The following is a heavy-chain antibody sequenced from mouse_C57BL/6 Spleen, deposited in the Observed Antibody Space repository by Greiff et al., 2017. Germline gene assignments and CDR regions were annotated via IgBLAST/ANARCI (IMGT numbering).Heavy chain of an antibody. V-gene: IGHV6-3*01. J-gene: IGHJ1*03. CDR2: IRLKSDNYAT. CDR3: TVEVSTDWYFAV. CDR1: GFTFSNYW. Sequence: EVKVEESGGGLVQPGGSMKLSCVASGFTFSNYWMNWVRQSPEKGLEWVAQIRLKSDNYATHYAESVKGRFTISRDDSKSSVYLQMNNLRAKDTGIYYCTVEVSTDWYFAVWGTGTTVTVSS. D-gene: IGHD1-1*01.